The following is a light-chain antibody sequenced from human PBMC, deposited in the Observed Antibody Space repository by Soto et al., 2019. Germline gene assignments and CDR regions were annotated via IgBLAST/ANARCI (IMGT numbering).Light chain of an antibody. J-gene: IGLJ2*01. CDR3: CSYAGNYTLL. CDR2: DVT. CDR1: SRDVGIYNY. V-gene: IGLV2-11*01. Sequence: QSVLTQPRSVSGSPGQSVTVSCTGTSRDVGIYNYVSWYQQRPGTAPKVMIYDVTKRPSGVPDRFSGSKSANTASLTIPGLQADDEADYYCCSYAGNYTLLFGGGTKLTVL.